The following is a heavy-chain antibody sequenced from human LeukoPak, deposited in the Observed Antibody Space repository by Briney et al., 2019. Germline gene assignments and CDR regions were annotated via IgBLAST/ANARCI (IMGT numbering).Heavy chain of an antibody. CDR1: GGFISTYY. J-gene: IGHJ4*02. V-gene: IGHV4-59*01. CDR2: ISYSGST. CDR3: ARDRYSYGF. Sequence: SETLSLTCTVSGGFISTYYWSWIRQPPGKGLEWIGFISYSGSTYHNPSPKSRVTMSVDTSKNQFSLNLRSVTAADTAVYYCARDRYSYGFWGQGILVTVSS. D-gene: IGHD5-18*01.